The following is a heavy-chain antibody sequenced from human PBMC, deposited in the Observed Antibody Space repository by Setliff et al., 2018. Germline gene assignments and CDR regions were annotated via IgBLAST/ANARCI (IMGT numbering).Heavy chain of an antibody. CDR2: IYLGGSP. V-gene: IGHV4-34*01. D-gene: IGHD1-7*01. Sequence: SETLSLTCAVYGGSFSSHYWSWVRQSPGKGLEWIGEIYLGGSPTYNPSLKSRVTISIYKSKNQLSLDLTSVTAADTAVYYCARNWHWGFDFGDYWGQGTLVTVSS. CDR3: ARNWHWGFDFGDY. J-gene: IGHJ4*02. CDR1: GGSFSSHY.